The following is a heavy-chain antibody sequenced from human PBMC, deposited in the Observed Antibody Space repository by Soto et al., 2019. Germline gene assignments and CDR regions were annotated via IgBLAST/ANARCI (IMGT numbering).Heavy chain of an antibody. Sequence: GSLRLSCAASGFTFSDDYMSWIRQAPGKGLEWVSCISSSGSSIDYTDSVKGRFTISRDNAKNSLYLQMSSLRAEDTAVYYCAREFGMDVWGQGTTVTVSS. CDR2: ISSSGSSI. V-gene: IGHV3-11*01. CDR3: AREFGMDV. CDR1: GFTFSDDY. J-gene: IGHJ6*02.